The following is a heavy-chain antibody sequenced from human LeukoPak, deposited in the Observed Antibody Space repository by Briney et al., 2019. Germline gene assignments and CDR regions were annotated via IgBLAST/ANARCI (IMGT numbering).Heavy chain of an antibody. CDR1: GGSISSGGYY. V-gene: IGHV4-31*03. J-gene: IGHJ4*02. Sequence: PSETLSLTCTVSGGSISSGGYYWSWIRQHPGKGLEWIGYIYYSGSTYYNPSLKSRVTISVDTSKNQFSLKLSSVTAADTAVYYCARFSPIATHDYWGQGTLVTVSS. CDR2: IYYSGST. CDR3: ARFSPIATHDY.